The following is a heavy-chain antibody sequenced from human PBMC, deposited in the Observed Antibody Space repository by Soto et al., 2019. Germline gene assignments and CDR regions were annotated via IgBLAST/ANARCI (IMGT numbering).Heavy chain of an antibody. D-gene: IGHD2-15*01. CDR2: IYYSGST. V-gene: IGHV4-59*08. Sequence: SETLSLTCTVSGGSISSYYWSWIRQPPGKGLEWIGYIYYSGSTNYNPSLKSRVTISVDTSKNQFSLKLSSVTAADTAVYYCARLLRSNRWFDPWGQGTLVTVSS. J-gene: IGHJ5*02. CDR3: ARLLRSNRWFDP. CDR1: GGSISSYY.